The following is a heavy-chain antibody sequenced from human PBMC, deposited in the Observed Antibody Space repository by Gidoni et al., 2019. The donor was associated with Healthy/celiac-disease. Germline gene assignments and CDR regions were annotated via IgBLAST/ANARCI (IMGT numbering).Heavy chain of an antibody. CDR2: IHHSGST. D-gene: IGHD3-22*01. CDR3: ARDVSSGYYYGY. V-gene: IGHV4-4*02. Sequence: LEWIGEIHHSGSTNYNPSLKSRVTISVDKSKNQFSLKLSSVTAADTAVYYCARDVSSGYYYGYWGQGTLVTVSS. J-gene: IGHJ4*02.